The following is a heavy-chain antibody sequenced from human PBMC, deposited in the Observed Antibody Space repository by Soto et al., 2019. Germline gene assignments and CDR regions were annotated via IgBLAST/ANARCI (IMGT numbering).Heavy chain of an antibody. CDR1: GFTFSSYA. J-gene: IGHJ4*02. CDR3: AKDLRGSLAVDY. CDR2: ISGSGGST. V-gene: IGHV3-23*01. Sequence: VGSLRLSCAASGFTFSSYAMSWVRQAPGKGLEWVSAISGSGGSTYYADSVKGRFTISRDNSKNTLYLQMNSLRAEDTAVYYCAKDLRGSLAVDYWGQGTLVTVSS. D-gene: IGHD2-15*01.